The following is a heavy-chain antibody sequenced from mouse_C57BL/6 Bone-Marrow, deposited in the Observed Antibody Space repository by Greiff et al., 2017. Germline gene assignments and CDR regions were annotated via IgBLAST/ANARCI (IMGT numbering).Heavy chain of an antibody. V-gene: IGHV1-81*01. CDR2: IYPRSGNT. CDR1: GYTFTSYG. D-gene: IGHD2-3*01. J-gene: IGHJ4*01. CDR3: ARWDGYYTYYAMDY. Sequence: VQLQQSGAELARPGASVKLSCKASGYTFTSYGISWVKQRTGQGLEWIGEIYPRSGNTYYNEKFKGKATLTADKSSSTAYMELRSLTSEDSAVYFCARWDGYYTYYAMDYWGQGTSVTVSS.